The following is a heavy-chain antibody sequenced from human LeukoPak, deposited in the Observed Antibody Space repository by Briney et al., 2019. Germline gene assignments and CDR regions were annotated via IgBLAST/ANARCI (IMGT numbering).Heavy chain of an antibody. V-gene: IGHV3-21*06. CDR2: ISSSSTYI. CDR3: AKSGPYCSSTSCNYFDY. CDR1: GFTFSSYS. D-gene: IGHD2-2*01. Sequence: GGSLRLSCAASGFTFSSYSMNWVRQAPGKGLEWVSSISSSSTYIYYADSVKGRFTISRDNAKNSLYLQMNSLRAEDTAVYYCAKSGPYCSSTSCNYFDYWGQGTLVTVSS. J-gene: IGHJ4*02.